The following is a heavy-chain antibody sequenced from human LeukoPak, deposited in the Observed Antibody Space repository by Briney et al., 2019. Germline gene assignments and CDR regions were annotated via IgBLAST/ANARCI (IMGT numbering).Heavy chain of an antibody. V-gene: IGHV4-4*07. CDR3: ARGVYGDYDPLDYYYYGMDV. J-gene: IGHJ6*02. Sequence: SETLSLTCTVSGGSISSYYWSWVRQPAGKGLEWIGRIYTSGSTNYNPSLKSRVTMSVDTSKNQFSLKLSSVTAADTAVYYRARGVYGDYDPLDYYYYGMDVWGQGTTVTVSS. D-gene: IGHD4-17*01. CDR2: IYTSGST. CDR1: GGSISSYY.